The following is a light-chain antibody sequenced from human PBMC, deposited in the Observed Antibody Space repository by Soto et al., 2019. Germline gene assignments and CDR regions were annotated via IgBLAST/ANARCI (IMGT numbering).Light chain of an antibody. CDR3: SSYTSATTYV. CDR1: SSDFGAYNY. V-gene: IGLV2-14*03. Sequence: QSVLTQPASVSVSPGQWITISCTGTSSDFGAYNYDSWYQQHHPGEAPKLIVYDVSHRPSGVSNRFSGPKSGNTASLTISGLQTEDEADYYCSSYTSATTYVFGTGTKVTV. CDR2: DVS. J-gene: IGLJ1*01.